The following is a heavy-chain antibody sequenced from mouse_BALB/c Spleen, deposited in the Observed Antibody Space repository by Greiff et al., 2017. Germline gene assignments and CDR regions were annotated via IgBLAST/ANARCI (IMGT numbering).Heavy chain of an antibody. CDR1: GYTFTSYW. Sequence: VQLQQSGTVLARPGASVKMSCKASGYTFTSYWMHWVKQRSGQGLEWIGAIYPGNSDTSYNQKFKGKAKLTAVTSTSTAYMELSSLTNEDSAVYYCTREGEVRRFYWYFDVWGAGTTVTVSS. CDR2: IYPGNSDT. J-gene: IGHJ1*01. CDR3: TREGEVRRFYWYFDV. V-gene: IGHV1-5*01. D-gene: IGHD2-14*01.